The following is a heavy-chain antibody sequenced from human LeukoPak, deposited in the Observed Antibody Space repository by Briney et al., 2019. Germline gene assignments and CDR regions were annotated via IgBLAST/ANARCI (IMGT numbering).Heavy chain of an antibody. V-gene: IGHV4-59*08. Sequence: SETLSLTCTVSGDSISDYYWSWIRQPPGRGLEWIGYIYYSGSTDYNPSLKSRVTISVDTSKNQFSLKLRSVTAADTAVYYCARHNYGDYFPALSLDYWGQGTLVTVSS. CDR1: GDSISDYY. D-gene: IGHD4-17*01. J-gene: IGHJ4*02. CDR3: ARHNYGDYFPALSLDY. CDR2: IYYSGST.